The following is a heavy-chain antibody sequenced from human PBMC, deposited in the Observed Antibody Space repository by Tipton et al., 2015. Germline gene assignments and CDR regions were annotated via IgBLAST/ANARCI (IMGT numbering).Heavy chain of an antibody. V-gene: IGHV1-69*01. CDR2: IIPILGTG. Sequence: QLVQSGAEVKTPGSSVKISCKTSGDTFTNYAFSWFRQAPGQGPEWVGAIIPILGTGNCAQKFQDRVTITADESTTTAYMELTSLRSEDTAVYYCARLSGPQAFDYWGQGTLVIVSS. D-gene: IGHD3-3*01. J-gene: IGHJ4*02. CDR1: GDTFTNYA. CDR3: ARLSGPQAFDY.